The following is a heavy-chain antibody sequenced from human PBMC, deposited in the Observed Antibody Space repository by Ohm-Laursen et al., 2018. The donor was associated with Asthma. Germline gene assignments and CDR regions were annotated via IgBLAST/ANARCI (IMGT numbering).Heavy chain of an antibody. CDR1: GFTVSSNY. Sequence: SLRLSCTASGFTVSSNYMSWVRQAPGKGLEWVSVIYSGGSTYYADSVKGRFTISRDNSKNTLYLQMNSPRAEDTAVYYCARGYSSSWTFGYWGQGTLVTVSS. D-gene: IGHD6-13*01. CDR3: ARGYSSSWTFGY. J-gene: IGHJ4*02. CDR2: IYSGGST. V-gene: IGHV3-53*01.